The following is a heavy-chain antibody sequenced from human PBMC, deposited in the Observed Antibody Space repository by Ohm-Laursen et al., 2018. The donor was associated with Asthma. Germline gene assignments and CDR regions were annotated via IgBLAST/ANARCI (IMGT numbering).Heavy chain of an antibody. V-gene: IGHV3-23*01. Sequence: SLRLSCAASGFTFSSYTMSWVRQAPGKGLEWLSIVSGLDSGAHTYYADSVKGRFTISRDNSKSTLFLQMNSLRAEDTAVYYCARALWYYDSSGPFDYWGQGTLVTVSS. CDR3: ARALWYYDSSGPFDY. CDR1: GFTFSSYT. J-gene: IGHJ4*02. CDR2: VSGLDSGAHT. D-gene: IGHD3-22*01.